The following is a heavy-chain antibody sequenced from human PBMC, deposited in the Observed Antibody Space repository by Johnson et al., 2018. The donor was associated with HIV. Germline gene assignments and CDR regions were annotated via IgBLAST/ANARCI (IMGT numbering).Heavy chain of an antibody. CDR3: ARDSERGFDI. V-gene: IGHV3-66*01. CDR2: IYSGGST. J-gene: IGHJ3*02. CDR1: GFTFDDYG. Sequence: VQLVESGGGVVRPGGSLRLSCAAAGFTFDDYGMSWVRQAPGKGLEWDSVIYSGGSTYYADSVKGRFTISRDNSKNTLYLQMNSLRAEDTAVYYCARDSERGFDIWGQGTMVTVSS. D-gene: IGHD1-26*01.